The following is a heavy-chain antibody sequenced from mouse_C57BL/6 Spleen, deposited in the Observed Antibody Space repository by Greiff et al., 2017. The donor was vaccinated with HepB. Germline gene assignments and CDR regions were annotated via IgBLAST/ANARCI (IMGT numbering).Heavy chain of an antibody. V-gene: IGHV5-6*01. CDR2: ISSGGSYT. D-gene: IGHD2-13*01. CDR3: ARHDWFDY. CDR1: GFTFSSYG. Sequence: EVQLKESGGDLVKPGGSLKLSCAASGFTFSSYGMSWVRQTPDKRLEWVATISSGGSYTYYPDSVKGRFTISRDNAKNTLYLQMSSLKSEDTAMYYCARHDWFDYWGQGTTLTVSS. J-gene: IGHJ2*01.